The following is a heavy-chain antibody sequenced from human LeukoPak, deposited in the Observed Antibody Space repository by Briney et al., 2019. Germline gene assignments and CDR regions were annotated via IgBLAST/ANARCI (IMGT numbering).Heavy chain of an antibody. V-gene: IGHV4-4*07. J-gene: IGHJ4*02. D-gene: IGHD3-10*01. CDR3: ARDLIGDSMWFGELLVS. CDR1: GGSISSYY. CDR2: IYTSGST. Sequence: SETLSLTCTVSGGSISSYYWSWIRQPAGKGLEWIGRIYTSGSTNYNPSLKSRVTMSVDTSKNQFSLKLSSVSAADTAVYYCARDLIGDSMWFGELLVSWGQGTLVTVSS.